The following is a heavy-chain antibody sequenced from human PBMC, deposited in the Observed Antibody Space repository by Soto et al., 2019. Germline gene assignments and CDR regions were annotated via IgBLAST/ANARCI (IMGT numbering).Heavy chain of an antibody. CDR3: ASYYRDFDY. CDR2: IYYSGST. J-gene: IGHJ4*02. Sequence: ASETLSLSCTVSGGSISSYYWSWIRQSPGKGLEWIGYIYYSGSTNYNPSLKSRVTISVDTSKNLFSLKLSFVTAADTAVYYCASYYRDFDYWGQGTLVTVSS. D-gene: IGHD1-26*01. CDR1: GGSISSYY. V-gene: IGHV4-59*01.